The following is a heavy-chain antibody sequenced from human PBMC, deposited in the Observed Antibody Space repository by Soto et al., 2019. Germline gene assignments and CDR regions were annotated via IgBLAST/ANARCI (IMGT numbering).Heavy chain of an antibody. CDR2: IIPILGIA. CDR1: RGTVSYYT. V-gene: IGHV1-69*02. Sequence: QVQLVQSGAEVKKPGSSVKVSCKASRGTVSYYTISWVRQAPGQGLEWMGRIIPILGIANYAQKFQGRVTITADKSTSTVYMELSSLRSEDTAVYYCASNYGGNSYWGQGTLVTVSS. J-gene: IGHJ4*02. CDR3: ASNYGGNSY. D-gene: IGHD4-17*01.